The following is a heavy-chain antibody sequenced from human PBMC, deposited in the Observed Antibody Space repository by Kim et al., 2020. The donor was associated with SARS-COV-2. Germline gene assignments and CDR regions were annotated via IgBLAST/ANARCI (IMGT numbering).Heavy chain of an antibody. V-gene: IGHV3-53*01. J-gene: IGHJ4*02. CDR1: GFTVSSNY. D-gene: IGHD3-10*01. CDR2: IYSGGST. CDR3: ARVKLWFGIDY. Sequence: GGSLRLSCAASGFTVSSNYVSWVRQAPGKGLEWVSVIYSGGSTYYADSVKGRFTISRDNSKNTLYLQMNSLRAEDTAVYYCARVKLWFGIDYWGQGSLVTVSS.